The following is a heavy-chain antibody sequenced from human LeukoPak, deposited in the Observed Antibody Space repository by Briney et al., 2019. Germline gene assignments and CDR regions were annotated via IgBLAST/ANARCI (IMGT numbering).Heavy chain of an antibody. J-gene: IGHJ4*02. CDR3: AREAGYSMVRGTRRYAKYYFDY. CDR2: IYHSGST. CDR1: GYSISSGYY. D-gene: IGHD3-10*01. V-gene: IGHV4-38-2*02. Sequence: SETLSLTCTVSGYSISSGYYWGWIRQPPGKGLEWIGSIYHSGSTYYNPSLKSRVTISVDTSKNQFSLKLSSVTAADTAVYYCAREAGYSMVRGTRRYAKYYFDYWGQGTLVTVSS.